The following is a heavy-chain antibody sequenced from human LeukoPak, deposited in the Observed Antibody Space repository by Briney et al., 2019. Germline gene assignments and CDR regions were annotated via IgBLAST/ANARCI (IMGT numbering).Heavy chain of an antibody. CDR1: GGSISSYY. CDR3: ARRKDSSGYYHFDY. J-gene: IGHJ4*02. V-gene: IGHV4-4*07. Sequence: SETLSLTCTVSGGSISSYYWSWIRQPAGKGLEWLGRIYTSGSTNYNPSLKSRVTMSVDTSKNQFSLKLSSVTAADTAVYYCARRKDSSGYYHFDYWGQGTLVTVSS. CDR2: IYTSGST. D-gene: IGHD3-22*01.